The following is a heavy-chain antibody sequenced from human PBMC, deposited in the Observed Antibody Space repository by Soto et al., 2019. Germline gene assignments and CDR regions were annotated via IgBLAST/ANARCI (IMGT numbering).Heavy chain of an antibody. CDR1: DDSFRGAEYY. J-gene: IGHJ4*02. CDR3: ARGPANINGWRTFDL. Sequence: PSETLSLTCTVSDDSFRGAEYYWSWIRQPLGKGPEWIGYTYYNGDTKYNPALRSRVTMSEDTSKNQFSLRLSSVTAADTAVYFCARGPANINGWRTFDLWGRGILVTVSS. V-gene: IGHV4-61*08. D-gene: IGHD6-19*01. CDR2: TYYNGDT.